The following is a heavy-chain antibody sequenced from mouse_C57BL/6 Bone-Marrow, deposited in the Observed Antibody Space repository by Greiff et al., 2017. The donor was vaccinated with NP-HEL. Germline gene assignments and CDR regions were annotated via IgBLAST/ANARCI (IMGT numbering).Heavy chain of an antibody. CDR2: LYPRSGNT. CDR1: GYTFTSYG. J-gene: IGHJ4*01. D-gene: IGHD2-3*01. CDR3: ARRWLLRPYAMDD. V-gene: IGHV1-81*01. Sequence: QVQLKQSGAELARPGASVKLSCKASGYTFTSYGISWVQQRTGQGLEWIGELYPRSGNTYYTEKFKGKATLTADKSSSTAYMELRSLTSEDSAVYFCARRWLLRPYAMDDWCQGTSVTVSS.